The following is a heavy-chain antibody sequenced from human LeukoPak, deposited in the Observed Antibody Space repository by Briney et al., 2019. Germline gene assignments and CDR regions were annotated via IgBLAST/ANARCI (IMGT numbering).Heavy chain of an antibody. V-gene: IGHV3-30-3*01. CDR2: ISYDGSNK. CDR1: GFTFSSYA. Sequence: PGRSLRLSCAASGFTFSSYAMHWVRQAPGKGLEWVAVISYDGSNKYYADSVKGRFTISRDNSKNTLYLQMNSLRAEDTAVYYCARDISSGWYVFDYWGQGTLVTVSS. D-gene: IGHD6-19*01. CDR3: ARDISSGWYVFDY. J-gene: IGHJ4*02.